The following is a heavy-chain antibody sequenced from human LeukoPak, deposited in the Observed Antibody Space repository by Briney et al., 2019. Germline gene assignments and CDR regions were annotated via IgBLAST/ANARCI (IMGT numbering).Heavy chain of an antibody. CDR3: AKEGGDDWYSHF. V-gene: IGHV4-59*03. CDR1: GGSISHSY. D-gene: IGHD3-10*01. Sequence: SETLSLTCTVSGGSISHSYWSWIRRPPGKGLEWIGYFYNSGITNFNPSLKSRVSISVDTSKNQFSLRLTSVTAADTAVYYCAKEGGDDWYSHFWGRGTLVTVFS. J-gene: IGHJ2*01. CDR2: FYNSGIT.